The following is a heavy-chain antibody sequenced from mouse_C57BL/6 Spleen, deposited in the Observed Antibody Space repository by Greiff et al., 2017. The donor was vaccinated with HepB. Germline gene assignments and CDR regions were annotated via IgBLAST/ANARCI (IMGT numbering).Heavy chain of an antibody. V-gene: IGHV14-4*01. CDR3: TITGLFAY. Sequence: VQLQQSGAELVRPGASVKLSCTASGFNIKDDYMHWVKQRPEQGLEWIGWIDPENGDTEYASKFQGKATITADTSSNTAYLQLSSLTSEDTAVYYCTITGLFAYWGQGTLVTVSA. CDR1: GFNIKDDY. D-gene: IGHD4-1*01. CDR2: IDPENGDT. J-gene: IGHJ3*01.